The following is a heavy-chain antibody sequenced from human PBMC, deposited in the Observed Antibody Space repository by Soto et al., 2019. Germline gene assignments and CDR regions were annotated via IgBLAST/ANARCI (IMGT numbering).Heavy chain of an antibody. D-gene: IGHD6-6*01. V-gene: IGHV1-69*13. J-gene: IGHJ4*02. CDR2: IIPIFGTA. CDR3: AIEYSSSPPYYPIGY. Sequence: SVKVSCKASGGTFSSYSISWVRQAPGQGLEWMGGIIPIFGTANYAQKFQGRVTITADDSTSTAYMELSSLRSEDTAVYYCAIEYSSSPPYYPIGYWGQGTLVTVSS. CDR1: GGTFSSYS.